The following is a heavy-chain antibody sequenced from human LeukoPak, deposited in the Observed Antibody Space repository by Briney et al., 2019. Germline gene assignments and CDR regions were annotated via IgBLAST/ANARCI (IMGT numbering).Heavy chain of an antibody. J-gene: IGHJ4*02. D-gene: IGHD6-6*01. CDR2: ISSSSSTI. CDR3: ARGRGSSPSAFDY. V-gene: IGHV3-48*04. Sequence: PGGSLRLSCELSGFTFRRYAMHWVRQAPGKGLEWVSYISSSSSTIYYADSVKGRFTISRDNAKNSLYLQMNSLRAEDTAVYYCARGRGSSPSAFDYWGQGTLVTVSS. CDR1: GFTFRRYA.